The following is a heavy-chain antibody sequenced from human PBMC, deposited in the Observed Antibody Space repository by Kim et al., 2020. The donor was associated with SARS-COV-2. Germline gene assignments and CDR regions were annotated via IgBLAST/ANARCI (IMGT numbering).Heavy chain of an antibody. Sequence: GGSLRLSCAASGFTFSDYYMSWIRQAPGKGLEWVSYIGTDSRYTAYAESVMGRFTVSRDNAKNSLYLQMSSLRAEDTAMYYCARGGGDSYYYGMDVWG. V-gene: IGHV3-11*05. J-gene: IGHJ6*02. CDR2: IGTDSRYT. CDR3: ARGGGDSYYYGMDV. CDR1: GFTFSDYY.